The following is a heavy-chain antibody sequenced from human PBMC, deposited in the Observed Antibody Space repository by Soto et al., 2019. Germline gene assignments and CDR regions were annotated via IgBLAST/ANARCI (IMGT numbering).Heavy chain of an antibody. CDR1: GGTFSSYA. CDR2: IIPIFGTA. CDR3: ARELGIWSGSIIDYYYYGMDV. V-gene: IGHV1-69*06. D-gene: IGHD3-3*01. J-gene: IGHJ6*02. Sequence: GASVKVSCKASGGTFSSYAISWVRQAPGQGLEWMGGIIPIFGTANYAQKFQGRVTITADKSTSTAYMELSSLRSEDTAVYYCARELGIWSGSIIDYYYYGMDVWGQGTTVTVSS.